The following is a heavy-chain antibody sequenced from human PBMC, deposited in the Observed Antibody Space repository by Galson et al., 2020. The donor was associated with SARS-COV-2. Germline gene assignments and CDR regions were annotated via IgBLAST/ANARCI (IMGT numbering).Heavy chain of an antibody. CDR2: ISSSGSTI. V-gene: IGHV3-11*01. D-gene: IGHD4-17*01. CDR1: GFTFSDYY. Sequence: LSLTCAASGFTFSDYYMSWIRQAPGKGLEWVSYISSSGSTIYYADSVKGRFTISRDNAKNSLYLQMNSLRAEDTAVYYCARAGPYGDYPFDYWGQGTLVTVSS. J-gene: IGHJ4*02. CDR3: ARAGPYGDYPFDY.